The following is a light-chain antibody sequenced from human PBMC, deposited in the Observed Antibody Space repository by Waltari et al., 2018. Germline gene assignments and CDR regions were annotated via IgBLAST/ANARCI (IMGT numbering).Light chain of an antibody. J-gene: IGKJ4*01. Sequence: EIVMTQSPATLSVSPGERATLSCRASQSVCNKLVWYQQKPGQAPRLLIYDASTRATGIPVTFSGSGSGTEFTLTISSMQSEDFAVYYCQQHNNWPLTFGGGTKVEIQ. V-gene: IGKV3-15*01. CDR1: QSVCNK. CDR3: QQHNNWPLT. CDR2: DAS.